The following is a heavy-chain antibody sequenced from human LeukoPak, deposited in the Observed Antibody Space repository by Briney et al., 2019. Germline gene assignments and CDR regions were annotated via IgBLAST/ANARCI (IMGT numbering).Heavy chain of an antibody. CDR1: GFTFDDYG. CDR2: INWNGGST. J-gene: IGHJ4*02. V-gene: IGHV3-20*04. D-gene: IGHD6-13*01. Sequence: GGSLRLSCAASGFTFDDYGMSWVRQAPGKGLEWVSGINWNGGSTGYADSVKGRFTISRDNAKNFLYLQMNSLRVEDTALYYCAKVSGPYSSSWYDYWGQGTLVTVSS. CDR3: AKVSGPYSSSWYDY.